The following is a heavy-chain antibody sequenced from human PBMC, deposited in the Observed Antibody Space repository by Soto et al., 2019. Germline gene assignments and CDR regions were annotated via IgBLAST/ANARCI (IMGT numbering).Heavy chain of an antibody. CDR3: ARGDLITMVRGVSSVFDY. CDR2: IYYSGST. J-gene: IGHJ4*02. V-gene: IGHV4-31*03. CDR1: GGSISSGGYY. Sequence: QVQLQESGPGLVKPSQTLSLTCTVSGGSISSGGYYWSWIRQHPGKGLEWIGYIYYSGSTYYNPYLKSRVTISVDTSKNQFSLKLSSVTAADTAVYYCARGDLITMVRGVSSVFDYWGQGTLVTVSS. D-gene: IGHD3-10*01.